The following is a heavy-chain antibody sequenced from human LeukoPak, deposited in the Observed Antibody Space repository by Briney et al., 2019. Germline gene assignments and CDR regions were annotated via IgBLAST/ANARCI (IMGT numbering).Heavy chain of an antibody. V-gene: IGHV3-20*04. J-gene: IGHJ4*02. CDR1: GFTFDDYG. D-gene: IGHD3-3*01. CDR2: INWNRGSP. CDR3: ARDSLFYDFWSGRSLLLY. Sequence: GGSLRLACAASGFTFDDYGMSWVRHAPGKGLEWVSGINWNRGSPLYAFSVKRRFTLSTDNANNSLYLQLNSLPAEDPALYYCARDSLFYDFWSGRSLLLYSGQGTLLTVSS.